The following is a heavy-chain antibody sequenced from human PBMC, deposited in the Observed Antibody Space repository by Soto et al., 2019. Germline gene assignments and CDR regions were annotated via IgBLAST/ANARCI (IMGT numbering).Heavy chain of an antibody. CDR2: ISLYSDGT. CDR3: ARVVPGAEAWFGP. D-gene: IGHD2-2*01. J-gene: IGHJ5*02. CDR1: GYTFSNYF. Sequence: ASVKVSCKASGYTFSNYFINWVRQAPGQPLEWLGWISLYSDGTNYAQKFQGRVSMTTDTSTTTAYMELRSLRSDDTAVYYCARVVPGAEAWFGPWGQGTLVTVSS. V-gene: IGHV1-18*01.